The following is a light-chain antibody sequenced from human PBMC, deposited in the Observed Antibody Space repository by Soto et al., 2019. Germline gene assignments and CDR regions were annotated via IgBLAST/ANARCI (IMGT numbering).Light chain of an antibody. V-gene: IGKV1-6*01. J-gene: IGKJ2*01. CDR1: QGIRNN. CDR3: LQYYNNPYT. Sequence: AIQMTQSPSSLSASVGDRVAITCRASQGIRNNLVWYQQKPGKAPKLLIYAASSLQSGVPSRFSGSGSGTDFTLTISSLQPEDFATYFCLQYYNNPYTFGQGTKLEIK. CDR2: AAS.